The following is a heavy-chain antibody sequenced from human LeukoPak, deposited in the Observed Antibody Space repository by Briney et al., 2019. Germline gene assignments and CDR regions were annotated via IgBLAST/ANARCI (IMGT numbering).Heavy chain of an antibody. CDR3: AKDKGSSGWFFDY. J-gene: IGHJ4*02. CDR2: ISWNSGSI. D-gene: IGHD6-19*01. V-gene: IGHV3-9*03. CDR1: GFTFDDYA. Sequence: GGSLRLSCAASGFTFDDYAMHWVRQAPGKGLEWDSGISWNSGSIGYADSVKGRFTISRDNAKNSLYLQMNSLRAEDMALYYCAKDKGSSGWFFDYWGQGTLVTVSS.